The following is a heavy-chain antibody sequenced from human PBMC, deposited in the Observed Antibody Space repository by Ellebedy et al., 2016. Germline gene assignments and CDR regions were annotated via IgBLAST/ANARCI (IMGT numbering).Heavy chain of an antibody. CDR2: IYYSGST. CDR1: GGSISSGDYY. V-gene: IGHV4-30-4*01. J-gene: IGHJ4*02. Sequence: SETLSLTCTVSGGSISSGDYYWSWIRQPPGKGLEWIGYIYYSGSTYYNPSLKSRVTISVDTSKNQFSLKLSSVTAADTAVYYCARDSGVAGTSWGQGTLITVSS. D-gene: IGHD6-19*01. CDR3: ARDSGVAGTS.